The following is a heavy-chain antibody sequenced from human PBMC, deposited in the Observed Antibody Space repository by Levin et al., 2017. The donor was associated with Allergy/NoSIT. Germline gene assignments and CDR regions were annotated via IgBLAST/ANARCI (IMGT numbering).Heavy chain of an antibody. CDR2: INHSGST. CDR3: ARLYGDYAVGSPVDY. D-gene: IGHD4-17*01. J-gene: IGHJ4*02. V-gene: IGHV4-34*01. CDR1: GGSFSGYY. Sequence: SETLSLTCAVYGGSFSGYYWSWIRQPPGKGLEWIGEINHSGSTNYNPSLKSRVTISVDTSKNQFSLKLSSVTAADTAVYYCARLYGDYAVGSPVDYWGQGTLVTVSS.